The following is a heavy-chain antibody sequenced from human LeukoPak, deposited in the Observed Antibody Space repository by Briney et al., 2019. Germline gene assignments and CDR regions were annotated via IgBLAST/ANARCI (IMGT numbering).Heavy chain of an antibody. D-gene: IGHD6-19*01. V-gene: IGHV4-39*01. J-gene: IGHJ4*02. CDR3: ARHSIGWYPYFDS. CDR1: GGSISSSSYY. Sequence: PSETLSLTCTVSGGSISSSSYYWGWIRQPPGKGLEWIGSIYYSGSTYYNPSLKSRVTISVDTSKNQFSLKLSSVTAADTAVYYCARHSIGWYPYFDSWGQGTLVIVSS. CDR2: IYYSGST.